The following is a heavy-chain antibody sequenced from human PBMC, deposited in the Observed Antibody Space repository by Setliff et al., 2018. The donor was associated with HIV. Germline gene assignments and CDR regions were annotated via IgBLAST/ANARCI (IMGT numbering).Heavy chain of an antibody. CDR1: GDSISRHN. J-gene: IGHJ6*03. Sequence: SETLSLTCSVSGDSISRHNWSWIRRPAGKGLEWIGRIFTSGTINTNLSLRSRVTMSVDTSKNRIYLKMNSVTAADTAVYYCARGSVFWDRGNHYQYMDVWATGTTVTVSS. D-gene: IGHD3-10*01. CDR2: IFTSGTI. CDR3: ARGSVFWDRGNHYQYMDV. V-gene: IGHV4-4*07.